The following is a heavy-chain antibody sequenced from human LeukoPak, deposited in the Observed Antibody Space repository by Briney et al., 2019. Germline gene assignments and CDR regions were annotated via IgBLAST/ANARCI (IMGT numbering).Heavy chain of an antibody. V-gene: IGHV4-30-2*01. CDR2: MYHSGST. D-gene: IGHD1-26*01. CDR3: ARGETGSYSQSPFTI. CDR1: GGSISSGGFS. J-gene: IGHJ3*02. Sequence: SQTLSLTRTVIGGSISSGGFSWTWTRQPPGKGLEWIGHMYHSGSTDYNPSLKSRVTISVDRSNNQSSLKLRSVTAADTAVYYCARGETGSYSQSPFTIWGQGTMATVSS.